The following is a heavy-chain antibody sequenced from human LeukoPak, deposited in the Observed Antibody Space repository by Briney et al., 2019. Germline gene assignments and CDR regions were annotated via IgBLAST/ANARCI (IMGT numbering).Heavy chain of an antibody. CDR1: GGSISSSSYY. Sequence: KPSETLSLTCTVSGGSISSSSYYWGWIRQPPGKGLEWIGTIFYTGSTYYNPSLKSRVSIAVDTSKNHFSLKLSSVTAADTAVYYCARFPGIASGFYGMDVWGQGTTVTVSS. CDR3: ARFPGIASGFYGMDV. D-gene: IGHD6-13*01. J-gene: IGHJ6*02. CDR2: IFYTGST. V-gene: IGHV4-39*02.